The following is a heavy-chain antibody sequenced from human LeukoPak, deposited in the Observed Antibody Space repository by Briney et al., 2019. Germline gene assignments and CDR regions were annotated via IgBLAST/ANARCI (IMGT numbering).Heavy chain of an antibody. D-gene: IGHD1-26*01. CDR2: ISSSGSTI. CDR1: GFTFSSYE. CDR3: AASGSYFPFGY. J-gene: IGHJ4*02. V-gene: IGHV3-48*03. Sequence: PGGSLRLSCAASGFTFSSYELNWVRQAPGKGLEWVSYISSSGSTIYYADSVKGRFTISRDNAKNSLYLQMNSLRAEDTAVYYCAASGSYFPFGYWGQGTLVTVSS.